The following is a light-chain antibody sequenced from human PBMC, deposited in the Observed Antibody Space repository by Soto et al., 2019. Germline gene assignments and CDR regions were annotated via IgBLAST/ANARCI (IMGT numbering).Light chain of an antibody. CDR1: QGITSE. V-gene: IGKV1-6*01. Sequence: AIQMTQSPSSLSASVGDRVTITCRASQGITSELGWYQQRPGEAPKLLVYGTSNLESEVPSRFSGSGSGTDFTLTINNLQPEDFATYYCLQDNSYPRTFGQGTKVDIK. CDR3: LQDNSYPRT. J-gene: IGKJ1*01. CDR2: GTS.